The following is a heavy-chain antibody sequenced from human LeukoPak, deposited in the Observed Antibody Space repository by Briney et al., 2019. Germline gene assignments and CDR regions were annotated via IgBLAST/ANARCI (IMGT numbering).Heavy chain of an antibody. V-gene: IGHV3-30-3*01. D-gene: IGHD6-13*01. CDR3: ARGSRIAAAGTSFDH. CDR2: ISYDGSNK. Sequence: GRSLRLSCAASGFTFSSYAMHWVRQAPGKGLEWVAVISYDGSNKYYADSVKGRFTISRDNSKNTPYLQMNSLRAEDTAVYYCARGSRIAAAGTSFDHWGQGTLVTVSS. J-gene: IGHJ4*02. CDR1: GFTFSSYA.